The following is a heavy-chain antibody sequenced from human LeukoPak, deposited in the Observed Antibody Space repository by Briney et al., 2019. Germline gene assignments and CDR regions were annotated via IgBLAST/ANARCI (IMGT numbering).Heavy chain of an antibody. V-gene: IGHV1-18*01. CDR3: ARADTSMITPQNAFDL. CDR2: ISTYNRNA. D-gene: IGHD5-18*01. Sequence: ASVKVSCKASGYSFTNYGISWVRQAPGQGLEWMGWISTYNRNAKYAGKFQGRVTMTTDTSTSTAYMDLRSLRSDDTATYYCARADTSMITPQNAFDLWGQGTVVTVSS. J-gene: IGHJ3*01. CDR1: GYSFTNYG.